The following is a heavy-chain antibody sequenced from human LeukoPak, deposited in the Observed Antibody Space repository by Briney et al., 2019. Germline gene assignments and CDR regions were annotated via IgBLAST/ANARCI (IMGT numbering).Heavy chain of an antibody. CDR2: IIPILGIA. CDR3: ARDMAAAGTSFDI. J-gene: IGHJ3*02. CDR1: GGTFSSYA. V-gene: IGHV1-69*04. Sequence: SVKVSCKASGGTFSSYAISWVRQAPGQGLEWMGRIIPILGIANYAQKFQGRVTITADKSTSTAYMELSSLRSEDTAVYYCARDMAAAGTSFDIWGQGTMVTVSS. D-gene: IGHD6-13*01.